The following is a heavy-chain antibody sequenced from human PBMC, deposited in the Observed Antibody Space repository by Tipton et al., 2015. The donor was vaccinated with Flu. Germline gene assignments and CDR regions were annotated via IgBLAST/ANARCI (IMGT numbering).Heavy chain of an antibody. D-gene: IGHD2-21*01. CDR2: VYYTGST. V-gene: IGHV4-59*01. CDR1: GGSIRGYY. CDR3: ARGPPGPSIRAYYFDI. J-gene: IGHJ4*02. Sequence: LRLSCTVSGGSIRGYYWNWIRQFPGKGLKWIGFVYYTGSTNYKSSLKSRVTISTDTSTNQVSLKMNSVIAADTAVYYCARGPPGPSIRAYYFDIWGQGALVTVSS.